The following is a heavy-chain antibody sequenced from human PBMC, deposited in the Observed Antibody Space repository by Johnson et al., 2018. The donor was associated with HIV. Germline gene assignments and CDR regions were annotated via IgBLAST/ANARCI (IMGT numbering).Heavy chain of an antibody. CDR1: GFTFSSYG. CDR2: IRFDGSNK. Sequence: QVQLVESGGGLVKPGGSLRLSCAASGFTFSSYGMHWVRQAPGKGLEWVAFIRFDGSNKYYVDSVKGRFTISRDKSKNTLYLQMNSLSAEDTAVYYWANGDSYYYYSIGYSYNAFDIWGQGTMVTVSS. CDR3: ANGDSYYYYSIGYSYNAFDI. D-gene: IGHD3-22*01. J-gene: IGHJ3*02. V-gene: IGHV3-30*02.